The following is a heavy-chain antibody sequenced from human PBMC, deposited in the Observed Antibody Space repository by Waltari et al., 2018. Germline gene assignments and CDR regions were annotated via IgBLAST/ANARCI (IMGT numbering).Heavy chain of an antibody. D-gene: IGHD3-22*01. CDR3: ARDLYYYDSSGYPPSTSDI. CDR2: IYYSGST. J-gene: IGHJ3*02. Sequence: QVQLQESGPGLVKPSETLSLTCTVSGGSINSHYWSWIRQPPGKGLEWIGYIYYSGSTNYNPSLKSRVTISVDTSKNQFSLKLSSVTAADTAVYYCARDLYYYDSSGYPPSTSDIWGHGTMVTVSS. V-gene: IGHV4-59*11. CDR1: GGSINSHY.